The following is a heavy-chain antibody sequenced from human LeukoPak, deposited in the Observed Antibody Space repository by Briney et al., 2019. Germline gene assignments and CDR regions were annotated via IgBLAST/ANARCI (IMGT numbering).Heavy chain of an antibody. CDR2: MNPNSGNT. Sequence: ASVKVSCKASGYTFTSYDINWVRQATGQGLEWMGWMNPNSGNTGYAQKFQRRVTMTRNTSISTASMELSSLRSEDTAVYYCARRYCSGGSCFRRKHYFDYWGQGTLVTVSS. V-gene: IGHV1-8*01. CDR1: GYTFTSYD. CDR3: ARRYCSGGSCFRRKHYFDY. D-gene: IGHD2-15*01. J-gene: IGHJ4*02.